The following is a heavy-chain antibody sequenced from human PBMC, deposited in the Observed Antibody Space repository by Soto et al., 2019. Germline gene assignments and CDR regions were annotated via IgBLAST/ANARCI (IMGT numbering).Heavy chain of an antibody. Sequence: GSLRLSCAASGFTFSSYSMNWVRQAPGKGLEWVSYISSSSSTIYYADSVKGRFTISRDNAKNSLYLQMNSLRDEDTAVYYCARAGVEKATATNDAFDIWGQGTMVTVSS. CDR3: ARAGVEKATATNDAFDI. CDR2: ISSSSSTI. V-gene: IGHV3-48*02. CDR1: GFTFSSYS. J-gene: IGHJ3*02. D-gene: IGHD4-17*01.